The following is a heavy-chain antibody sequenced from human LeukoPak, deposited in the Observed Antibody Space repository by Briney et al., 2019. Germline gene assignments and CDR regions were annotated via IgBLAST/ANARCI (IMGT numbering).Heavy chain of an antibody. J-gene: IGHJ4*02. V-gene: IGHV4-30-4*01. CDR2: IYDSGST. D-gene: IGHD2-15*01. CDR1: GGSIISGDYY. Sequence: SQTLSLAFTFSGGSIISGDYYWSWIRQPPGKGLEWIGYIYDSGSTYYNPSLKRRVHISVDTSKNQFSLKLSSVTAADTAVYYCASSERGGSCKFWGQGTLVTVSS. CDR3: ASSERGGSCKF.